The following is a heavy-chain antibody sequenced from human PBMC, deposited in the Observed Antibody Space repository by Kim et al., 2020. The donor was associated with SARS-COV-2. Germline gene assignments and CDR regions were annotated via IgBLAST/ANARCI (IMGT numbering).Heavy chain of an antibody. CDR1: GGTFSSYA. Sequence: SVKVSCKASGGTFSSYAISWVRQAPGQGLEWMGRIIPILGIANYAQKFQGRVTITADKSTSTAYMELSSLRSEDTAVYYCATEKLGDPSPKITMIVVVITDWGQGTLVTVSS. D-gene: IGHD3-22*01. V-gene: IGHV1-69*04. CDR3: ATEKLGDPSPKITMIVVVITD. J-gene: IGHJ4*02. CDR2: IIPILGIA.